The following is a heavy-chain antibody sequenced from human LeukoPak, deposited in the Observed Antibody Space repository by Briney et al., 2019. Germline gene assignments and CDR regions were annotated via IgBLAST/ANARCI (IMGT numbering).Heavy chain of an antibody. Sequence: GGSLRLSCAASGFTVSSNYMSWVRQAPGKGLEWVSVIYSGGSTYYADSVKGRFTISRDNSKNTLYLQMNSLRAEDTAVYYCAKKARTVTSRFDYWGQGTLVTVSS. CDR1: GFTVSSNY. D-gene: IGHD4-17*01. CDR2: IYSGGST. V-gene: IGHV3-53*01. J-gene: IGHJ4*02. CDR3: AKKARTVTSRFDY.